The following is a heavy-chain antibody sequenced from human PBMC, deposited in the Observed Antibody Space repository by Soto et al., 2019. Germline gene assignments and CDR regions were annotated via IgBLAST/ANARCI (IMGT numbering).Heavy chain of an antibody. CDR3: ARFVVATGGLDY. J-gene: IGHJ4*02. V-gene: IGHV3-74*01. CDR1: GFPFSTYW. Sequence: PGGSLRLSCAASGFPFSTYWMHWVRQAPGKGLVWVSRINGDGSSTSYADSVKGRFTISRDNAKNTLSLQMNSLSAEDTAVYYCARFVVATGGLDYWGQGTLVTVSS. D-gene: IGHD2-21*01. CDR2: INGDGSST.